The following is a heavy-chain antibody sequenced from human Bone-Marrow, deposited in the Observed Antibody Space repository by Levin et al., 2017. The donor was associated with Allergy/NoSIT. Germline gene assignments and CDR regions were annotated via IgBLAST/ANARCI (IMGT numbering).Heavy chain of an antibody. V-gene: IGHV4-38-2*02. CDR1: GFSISSGYF. J-gene: IGHJ6*02. D-gene: IGHD5-24*01. Sequence: SGPTLVKPTQTLRLTCTFSGFSISSGYFWGWVRQPPGKGLEWIASIFHTGSRYYNPSLKNRVTISVDTSKNHFSLTLTSVSASDTAVYYCAKGVYRDGWSAGMDVWGQGTTVTVSS. CDR3: AKGVYRDGWSAGMDV. CDR2: IFHTGSR.